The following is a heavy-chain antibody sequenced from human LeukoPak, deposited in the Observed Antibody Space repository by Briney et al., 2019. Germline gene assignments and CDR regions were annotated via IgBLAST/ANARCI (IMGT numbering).Heavy chain of an antibody. J-gene: IGHJ4*02. CDR2: IYYTGST. Sequence: SETLSLTCTVSGGSIRSYYWSWIRQPPGKGLEWIGYIYYTGSTNYNPSLKSRVTMSADTSKNHFSLKLSSVTAADTAVYFCAREGTTGWAFWGQGTLVTVSS. CDR1: GGSIRSYY. V-gene: IGHV4-59*01. D-gene: IGHD1-1*01. CDR3: AREGTTGWAF.